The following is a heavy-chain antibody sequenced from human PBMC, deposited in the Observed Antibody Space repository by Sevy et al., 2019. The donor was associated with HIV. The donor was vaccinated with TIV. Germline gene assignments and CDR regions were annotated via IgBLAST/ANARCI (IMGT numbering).Heavy chain of an antibody. CDR1: GFTFNNYT. V-gene: IGHV3-23*01. Sequence: GGSLRLSCAASGFTFNNYTMSWIRQPPGKGLEWVATLSFGCGEINYADSVKGRFTISRDNSKSSVYLQMNNLRPEDTAVYYCAREGCTKPHDYWGQGTLVTVSS. CDR2: LSFGCGEI. J-gene: IGHJ4*02. CDR3: AREGCTKPHDY. D-gene: IGHD2-8*01.